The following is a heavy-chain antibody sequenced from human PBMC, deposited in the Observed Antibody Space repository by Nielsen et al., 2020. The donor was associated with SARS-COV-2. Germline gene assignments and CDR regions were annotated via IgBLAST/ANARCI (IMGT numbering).Heavy chain of an antibody. D-gene: IGHD3-3*01. J-gene: IGHJ6*03. CDR3: AHSQAYYDFWSGYYYYYYYYYMDV. V-gene: IGHV2-70*12. Sequence: WIRQPPGKALEWLALIDWDDDKYYSTSLKTRLTISKDTSKNQVVLTMTNMDPVDTATYYCAHSQAYYDFWSGYYYYYYYYYMDVWGKGTTVTVSS. CDR2: IDWDDDK.